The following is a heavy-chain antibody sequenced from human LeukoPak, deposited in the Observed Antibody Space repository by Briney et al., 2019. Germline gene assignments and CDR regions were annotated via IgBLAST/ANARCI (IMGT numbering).Heavy chain of an antibody. Sequence: GGSLRLSCATSGFTFSNAWMNWVRQAPGKGLEWVGRIRSNSDGGTIDYAAPVKGRFTLSRDDSKTTLYLQMNSLQTEDTAVYYCAREPYSSSWYSLSNHYYGMDVWGQGTTVTVSS. D-gene: IGHD6-13*01. CDR1: GFTFSNAW. CDR2: IRSNSDGGTI. V-gene: IGHV3-15*07. J-gene: IGHJ6*02. CDR3: AREPYSSSWYSLSNHYYGMDV.